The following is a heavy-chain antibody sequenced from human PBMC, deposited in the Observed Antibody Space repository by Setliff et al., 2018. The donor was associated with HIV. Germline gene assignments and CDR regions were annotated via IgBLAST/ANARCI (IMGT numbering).Heavy chain of an antibody. J-gene: IGHJ3*01. CDR1: GFLFNRYS. Sequence: GGSLSLSCSASGFLFNRYSLNWVRQVPGRGPEGVASISNSSRYYWVKARYGDSVRGRFTISGDYAKNSVYLQMNSLRVEDSAVYYCAREVLRGGDDAFGLWGRGTVVTVSS. V-gene: IGHV3-21*01. CDR2: ISNSSRYY. CDR3: AREVLRGGDDAFGL. D-gene: IGHD3-10*01.